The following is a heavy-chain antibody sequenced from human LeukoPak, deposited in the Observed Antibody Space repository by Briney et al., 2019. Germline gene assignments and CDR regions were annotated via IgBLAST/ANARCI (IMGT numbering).Heavy chain of an antibody. J-gene: IGHJ4*02. CDR1: GGSLSSGSYY. D-gene: IGHD4-17*01. CDR2: IYYSGST. Sequence: SETLSLTCTVSGGSLSSGSYYWSWIRQPPGKGLEWLGYIYYSGSTNYNPSLKSRVTISVDTSKNQFSLKLSSVTAADTAVYYCARDTYGDSLFDYWGQGTLVTVSS. CDR3: ARDTYGDSLFDY. V-gene: IGHV4-61*01.